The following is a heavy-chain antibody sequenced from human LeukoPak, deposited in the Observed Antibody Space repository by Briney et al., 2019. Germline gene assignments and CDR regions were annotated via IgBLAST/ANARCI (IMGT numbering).Heavy chain of an antibody. D-gene: IGHD2-15*01. CDR1: GGSISSSSYY. Sequence: SETLSLTCTVSGGSISSSSYYWGWIRQPPGKGLEWIGSIYYSGSTYYNPSLKSRVTLSVDTSKNQFSLKLSSVTAADTAVYYCARLVGYFDYWGQGTLVTVSS. CDR2: IYYSGST. CDR3: ARLVGYFDY. V-gene: IGHV4-39*01. J-gene: IGHJ4*02.